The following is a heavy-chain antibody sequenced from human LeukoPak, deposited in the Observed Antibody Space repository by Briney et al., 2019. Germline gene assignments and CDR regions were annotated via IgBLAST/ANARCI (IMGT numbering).Heavy chain of an antibody. V-gene: IGHV4-34*01. D-gene: IGHD3-3*01. CDR1: GGSISSYY. J-gene: IGHJ5*02. Sequence: SETLSLTCTVSGGSISSYYWSWIRQPPGKGLEWIGEINHSGSTNYNPSLKSRVTISVDTSKNQFSLKLSSVTAADTAVYYCARGRSITIFGVVIARKLYNWFDPWGQGTLVTVSS. CDR3: ARGRSITIFGVVIARKLYNWFDP. CDR2: INHSGST.